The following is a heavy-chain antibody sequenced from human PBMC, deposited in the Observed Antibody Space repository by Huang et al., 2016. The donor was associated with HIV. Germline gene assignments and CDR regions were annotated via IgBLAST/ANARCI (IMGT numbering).Heavy chain of an antibody. V-gene: IGHV4-39*01. D-gene: IGHD3-10*01. Sequence: QLQLQESGPGLVKPSETLSLTCTVSDGSISSSSYYWGWIRQPPGKGLEWIATFFYDGNTYYNPSLKSRVTISLDTSKNQFSLNLSSVTAADTAVYYCAAMVRGVISYFDYWGQGTLVTVSS. CDR1: DGSISSSSYY. J-gene: IGHJ4*02. CDR3: AAMVRGVISYFDY. CDR2: FFYDGNT.